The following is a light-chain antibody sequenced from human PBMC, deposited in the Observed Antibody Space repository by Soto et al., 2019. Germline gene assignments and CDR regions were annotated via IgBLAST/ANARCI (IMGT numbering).Light chain of an antibody. V-gene: IGKV3-20*01. Sequence: EIVLTKSPGTLSLAPGERATLDCRARQSFSNSYLAWYQQNPGQAHRLLIYGASNRATGIPDRFSGSGSEKNLTGSILRLEHAELAVYYWQRDASSGSFGQGTKLEIQ. CDR3: QRDASSGS. CDR2: GAS. J-gene: IGKJ1*01. CDR1: QSFSNSY.